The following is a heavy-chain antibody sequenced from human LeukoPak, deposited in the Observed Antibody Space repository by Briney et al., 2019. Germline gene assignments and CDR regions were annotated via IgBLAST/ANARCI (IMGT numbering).Heavy chain of an antibody. V-gene: IGHV3-9*01. CDR3: VKDSQGIVGATTDFDH. J-gene: IGHJ4*01. D-gene: IGHD1-26*01. CDR1: GFTFYHYA. CDR2: IGWNSGSI. Sequence: GGSLRLSCTASGFTFYHYAMHWVRRLPGKGLEWVSGIGWNSGSIDYADSVRGRFTISRDNAKNSLYLQLQSLRPEDTAMYYCVKDSQGIVGATTDFDHWGQGTLVTVSS.